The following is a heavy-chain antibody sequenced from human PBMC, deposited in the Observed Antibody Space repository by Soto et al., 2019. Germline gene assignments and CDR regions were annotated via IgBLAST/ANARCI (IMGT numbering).Heavy chain of an antibody. CDR2: INHSGST. Sequence: PSETLSLTCAVYGGSFSGYYWSWIRQPPGKGLEWIGEINHSGSTNYNPSLKSRVTISVDTSKIQFSLKLSSVTAADTAVYYCARGGRHAVAGTWKRYYYYMDVWGKGTTVTVSS. CDR3: ARGGRHAVAGTWKRYYYYMDV. CDR1: GGSFSGYY. D-gene: IGHD6-19*01. J-gene: IGHJ6*03. V-gene: IGHV4-34*01.